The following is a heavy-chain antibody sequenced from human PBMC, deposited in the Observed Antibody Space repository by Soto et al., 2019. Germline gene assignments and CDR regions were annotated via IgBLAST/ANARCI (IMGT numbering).Heavy chain of an antibody. D-gene: IGHD4-4*01. CDR1: GGSVTNSSYY. V-gene: IGHV4-39*01. CDR2: VYYRGRS. Sequence: PSETLSLTCTVSGGSVTNSSYYWGWIRQSPGKGLEWIGSVYYRGRSYSKSSVKSRVTISVDTSKNRFSLSLNSVTASDTAVYFCVSQRTTVPTQAYFSYWGQGSLVTVSS. CDR3: VSQRTTVPTQAYFSY. J-gene: IGHJ4*02.